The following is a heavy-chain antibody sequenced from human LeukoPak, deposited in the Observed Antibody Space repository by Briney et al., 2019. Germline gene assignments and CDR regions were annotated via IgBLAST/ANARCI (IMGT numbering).Heavy chain of an antibody. CDR3: ARVTVSSSWYYGMDV. V-gene: IGHV3-21*01. Sequence: GGSLRLSCAASGFTFSSYSMNWVRQAPGRGLEWVSSISSSSSYIYYADSVKGRFTISRDNAKNSLYLRMNSLRAEDTAVYYCARVTVSSSWYYGMDVWGQGTTVTVSS. CDR2: ISSSSSYI. D-gene: IGHD6-13*01. CDR1: GFTFSSYS. J-gene: IGHJ6*02.